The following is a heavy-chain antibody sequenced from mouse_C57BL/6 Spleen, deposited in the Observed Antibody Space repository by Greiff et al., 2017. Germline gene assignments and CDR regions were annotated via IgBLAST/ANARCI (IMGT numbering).Heavy chain of an antibody. CDR1: GYTFTSYW. Sequence: QVQLQQPGAELVRPGSSVKLSCKASGYTFTSYWMDWVKQRPGQGLEWIGNIYPSDSETHYNQKFKDKATLTVDKSSSTAYMQLSSLTSEDSAVXYWARGQPKRDDGGQGTTRRGSS. V-gene: IGHV1-61*01. D-gene: IGHD6-1*01. CDR3: ARGQPKRDD. CDR2: IYPSDSET. J-gene: IGHJ2*01.